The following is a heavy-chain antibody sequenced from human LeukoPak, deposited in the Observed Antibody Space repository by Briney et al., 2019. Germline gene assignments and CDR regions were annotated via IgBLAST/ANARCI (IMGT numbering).Heavy chain of an antibody. Sequence: PSETLSLTCTVSVGSISSRSHYWGWIRQPPGKGLEWVASVYSSGTTYYNPSLSSRLTISVATSKNQFSLRLSSVTAADTAIYSCASGPHGFWSSYSSYFDYWGQGTLVTVSS. CDR1: VGSISSRSHY. CDR2: VYSSGTT. V-gene: IGHV4-39*01. D-gene: IGHD3-3*01. CDR3: ASGPHGFWSSYSSYFDY. J-gene: IGHJ4*02.